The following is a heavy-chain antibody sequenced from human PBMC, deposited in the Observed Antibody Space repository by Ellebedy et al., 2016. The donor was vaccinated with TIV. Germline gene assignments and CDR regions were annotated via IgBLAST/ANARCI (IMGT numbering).Heavy chain of an antibody. D-gene: IGHD3-22*01. J-gene: IGHJ4*02. CDR2: ITSSSNYI. V-gene: IGHV3-21*01. CDR1: GFTFSSYS. Sequence: GESLKISCAASGFTFSSYSMSWVRQAPGKGLEWVSSITSSSNYIYYADSVKGRFTISRDNAKRSLYLEMTSLRAEDTAVYYCARERGYYDSSGSAGAGDYWGQGTLVTVSS. CDR3: ARERGYYDSSGSAGAGDY.